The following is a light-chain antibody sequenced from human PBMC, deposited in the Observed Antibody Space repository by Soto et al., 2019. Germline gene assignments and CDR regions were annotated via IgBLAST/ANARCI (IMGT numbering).Light chain of an antibody. CDR1: QGISSD. Sequence: IQLTQSPSSLSASVGDRVTITCRASQGISSDLAWYQQKPGKVPKLLIYAASTLQSGVPSRFSGSGSGTDFTLTISGLQPEDVATYYCQKYKSAPLTFGQGTRLEIK. CDR3: QKYKSAPLT. J-gene: IGKJ5*01. V-gene: IGKV1-27*01. CDR2: AAS.